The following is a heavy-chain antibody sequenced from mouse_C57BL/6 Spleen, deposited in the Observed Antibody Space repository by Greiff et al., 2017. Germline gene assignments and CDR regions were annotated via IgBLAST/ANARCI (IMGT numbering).Heavy chain of an antibody. Sequence: EVQLQQSGPVLVKPGASVKMSCKASGYTFTDYYMNWVKQSHGKSLEWIGVINPYNGGTSYNQKFKGKATLSVDKSSSTAYMELNSLTSEDSAVYYCASGLSYYFDYWGQGTTLTVSS. D-gene: IGHD3-2*02. CDR2: INPYNGGT. V-gene: IGHV1-19*01. CDR3: ASGLSYYFDY. J-gene: IGHJ2*01. CDR1: GYTFTDYY.